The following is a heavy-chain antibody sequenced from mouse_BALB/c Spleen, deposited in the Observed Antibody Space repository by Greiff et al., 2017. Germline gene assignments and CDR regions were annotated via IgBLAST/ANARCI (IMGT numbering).Heavy chain of an antibody. Sequence: VKLMESGPGLVAPSQSLSITCTVSGFSLTSYGVHWVRQSPGKGLEWLGVIWSGGSTDYNAAFISRLSISKENSKSQVFFKMNSLQANDTAIYYCARTGTGFAYWGQGTLVTVSA. CDR2: IWSGGST. J-gene: IGHJ3*01. CDR3: ARTGTGFAY. D-gene: IGHD3-3*01. CDR1: GFSLTSYG. V-gene: IGHV2-2*02.